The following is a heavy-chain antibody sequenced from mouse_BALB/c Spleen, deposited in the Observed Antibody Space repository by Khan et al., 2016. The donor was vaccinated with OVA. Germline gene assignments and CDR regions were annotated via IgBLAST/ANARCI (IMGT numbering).Heavy chain of an antibody. CDR3: ARNPFAY. J-gene: IGHJ3*01. CDR1: GYTFTSYW. V-gene: IGHV1-52*01. Sequence: QVQLQQSGTELVRPWTSLRLSCKASGYTFTSYWMNWIKQRPEQGLEWIGRIDPYDSATHYNQKFKDKAILTVDKSSKTAYMQLSSLSSEGSAVYYCARNPFAYWGQGTLVTVSA. CDR2: IDPYDSAT.